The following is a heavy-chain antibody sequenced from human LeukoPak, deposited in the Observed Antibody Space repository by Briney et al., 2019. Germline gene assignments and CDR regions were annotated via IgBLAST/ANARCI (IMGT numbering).Heavy chain of an antibody. D-gene: IGHD4-17*01. V-gene: IGHV1-18*01. J-gene: IGHJ4*02. CDR3: ARTSSGVDDYGGYLLNF. CDR2: ISAYSGNT. CDR1: GYTFSSYG. Sequence: ASVKVSCKASGYTFSSYGISWVRQAPGQGLEWMGWISAYSGNTMYAQKLQGRVTMTTDTSTSTAYMELRSLRSDDTAVYYCARTSSGVDDYGGYLLNFWGQGTLVTVSS.